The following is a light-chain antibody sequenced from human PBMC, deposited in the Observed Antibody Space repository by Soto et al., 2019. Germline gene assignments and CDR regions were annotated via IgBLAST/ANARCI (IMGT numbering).Light chain of an antibody. CDR2: WAS. Sequence: DIVMTQSPDSLAVSLGERANINCKSSQSLLYSSNNKNYLTWYQQKPGQPPKMIIYWASSRKSGVPDRFSGSGSGTDFTLTISSLQAEDVAVYYCQQYYSHPPTFGQGTKVEVK. CDR1: QSLLYSSNNKNY. V-gene: IGKV4-1*01. CDR3: QQYYSHPPT. J-gene: IGKJ1*01.